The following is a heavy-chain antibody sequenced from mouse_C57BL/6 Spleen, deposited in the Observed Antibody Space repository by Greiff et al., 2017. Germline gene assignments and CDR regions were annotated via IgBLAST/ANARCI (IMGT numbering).Heavy chain of an antibody. Sequence: QVQLQQSGAELAKPGASVKLSCKASGYTFTSYWMHWVKQRPGQGLEWIGYINPSSGYTKYNQKFKDKATLTADKSSSTAYMQLSSLTYEDSAVYYCARVTTVVDWYLDVWGTGTTVTVSS. V-gene: IGHV1-7*01. CDR2: INPSSGYT. D-gene: IGHD1-1*01. CDR1: GYTFTSYW. J-gene: IGHJ1*03. CDR3: ARVTTVVDWYLDV.